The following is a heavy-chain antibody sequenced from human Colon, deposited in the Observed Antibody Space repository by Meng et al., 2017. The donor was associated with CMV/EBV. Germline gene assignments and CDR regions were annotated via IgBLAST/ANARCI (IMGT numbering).Heavy chain of an antibody. Sequence: GGSLRLSCAASGFTFSSYAMSWVRQAPGKGLEWVSAISGSGGSTYYPDSVKGRFTVSRDNSKNTLYLQMNSLRAEDTAVYYCAKDLVAVGSNGAFDIWGQGTMVTVSS. D-gene: IGHD6-19*01. CDR1: GFTFSSYA. CDR2: ISGSGGST. V-gene: IGHV3-23*01. J-gene: IGHJ3*02. CDR3: AKDLVAVGSNGAFDI.